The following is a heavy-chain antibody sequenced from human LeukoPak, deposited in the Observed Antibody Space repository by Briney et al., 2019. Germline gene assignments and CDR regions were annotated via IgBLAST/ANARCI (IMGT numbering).Heavy chain of an antibody. V-gene: IGHV3-11*04. D-gene: IGHD2-2*01. CDR1: GFRFSDFY. CDR2: IDSTSDTK. J-gene: IGHJ3*01. CDR3: ARDSPHKYCSTSACFLDAFDV. Sequence: PGGSLRLSCVASGFRFSDFYMSWIRQAPGKGLEWVSYIDSTSDTKYYGDSMKGRFTISRDNGKSSLYLEMNSLTAEDTAVYYCARDSPHKYCSTSACFLDAFDVWGQGTMATVSS.